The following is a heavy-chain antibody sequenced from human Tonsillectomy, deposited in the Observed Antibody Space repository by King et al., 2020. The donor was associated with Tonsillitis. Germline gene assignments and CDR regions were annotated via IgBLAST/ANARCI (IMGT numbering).Heavy chain of an antibody. CDR3: ARGLRGSGSRYFYYYMDV. J-gene: IGHJ6*03. CDR2: ICTSGST. D-gene: IGHD3-3*01. Sequence: QLQESGPGLVKPSETLSVTCTVSGGSISSYYWSWIRQPAGRGLEWIGRICTSGSTNYNPSLQIRVTMSIDTAKNQFSLKLSSVTAADTAVYYCARGLRGSGSRYFYYYMDVWGKGTTVTVSS. V-gene: IGHV4-4*07. CDR1: GGSISSYY.